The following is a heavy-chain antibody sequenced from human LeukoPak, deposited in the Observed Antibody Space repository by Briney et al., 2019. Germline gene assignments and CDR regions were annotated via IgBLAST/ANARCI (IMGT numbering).Heavy chain of an antibody. CDR3: AKDYYDILTGYEPGLRWFDP. CDR1: GYTFTSYG. Sequence: ASVKVSCKASGYTFTSYGISWVRQAPGQGLEWMGWISAYNGNTNYAQKFQGRVTITTDESTSTAYMELSSLRSEDTAVYYCAKDYYDILTGYEPGLRWFDPWGQGTLVTVSS. J-gene: IGHJ5*02. D-gene: IGHD3-9*01. V-gene: IGHV1-18*01. CDR2: ISAYNGNT.